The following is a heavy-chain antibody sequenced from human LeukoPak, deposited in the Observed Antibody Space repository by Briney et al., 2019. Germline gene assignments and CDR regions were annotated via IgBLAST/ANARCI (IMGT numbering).Heavy chain of an antibody. J-gene: IGHJ4*02. CDR1: GGSFSGYY. V-gene: IGHV4-34*01. D-gene: IGHD5-12*01. CDR3: ARRGWLRHFDY. Sequence: SETLSLTCAVYGGSFSGYYWSWIRQPPGKGREWIGEINHSGSTNYNPSLKSRVTISVDTSKNQFSLKLSSVTAADTAVYYCARRGWLRHFDYWGQGTLVTVSS. CDR2: INHSGST.